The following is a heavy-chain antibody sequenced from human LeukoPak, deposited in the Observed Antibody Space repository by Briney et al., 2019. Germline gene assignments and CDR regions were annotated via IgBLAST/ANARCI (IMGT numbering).Heavy chain of an antibody. CDR1: GYTFTGYY. CDR3: ARVGAGGSMVRGVITSEFDP. Sequence: ASVKVSCKASGYTFTGYYMHWVRQAPGQGLEWMGWINPNSGGTNYAQKFQGRVTMTRDTSISTVYMELSSLRSEDTAVYYCARVGAGGSMVRGVITSEFDPWGQGTLVTVSS. J-gene: IGHJ5*02. V-gene: IGHV1-2*02. CDR2: INPNSGGT. D-gene: IGHD3-10*01.